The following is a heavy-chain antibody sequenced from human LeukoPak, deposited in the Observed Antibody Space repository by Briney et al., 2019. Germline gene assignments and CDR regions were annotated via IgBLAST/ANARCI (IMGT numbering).Heavy chain of an antibody. CDR3: ARGPCSLNCGGDLRLSGGDY. J-gene: IGHJ4*02. D-gene: IGHD2-21*02. V-gene: IGHV4-30-2*01. CDR2: IYHSGST. Sequence: SQTLSLTCAVSGGSISSGGYSWSWIRQPPGKGLEWIGYIYHSGSTYYNPSLKSRVTISVDTSKNQFSLKLSFVTAADTAVYYCARGPCSLNCGGDLRLSGGDYWGQGTLVTVSS. CDR1: GGSISSGGYS.